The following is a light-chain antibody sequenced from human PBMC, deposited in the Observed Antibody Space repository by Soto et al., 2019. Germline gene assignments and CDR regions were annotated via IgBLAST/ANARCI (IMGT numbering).Light chain of an antibody. V-gene: IGKV3-15*01. CDR3: QQYNNWPPWT. CDR1: QSVNIY. J-gene: IGKJ1*01. Sequence: EIVLTQSPSTLSLSPGERATLSCSASQSVNIYLAWYQQKPGQAPRLLIYGASTRATGIPARFSGSGSGTEFTLTISSLQSEDFAVYYCQQYNNWPPWTFGQGSKVDI. CDR2: GAS.